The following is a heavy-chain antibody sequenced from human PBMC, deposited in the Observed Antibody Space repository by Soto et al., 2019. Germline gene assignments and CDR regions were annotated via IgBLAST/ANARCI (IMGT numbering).Heavy chain of an antibody. J-gene: IGHJ6*02. CDR1: GFSLTSPGMC. Sequence: SGPTLMNPTETLTLTCTFSGFSLTSPGMCVSWIRQSPGKALEWLALIERDDDDKYYSTSLKTRLTISKDTRKNQVVLTMANMEPADTATYYCARFIRGPGRFNGMAVSLQEATVTV. D-gene: IGHD3-10*01. CDR3: ARFIRGPGRFNGMAV. CDR2: IERDDDDK. V-gene: IGHV2-70*13.